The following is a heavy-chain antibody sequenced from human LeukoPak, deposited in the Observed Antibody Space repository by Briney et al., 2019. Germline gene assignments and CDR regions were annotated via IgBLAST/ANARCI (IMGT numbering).Heavy chain of an antibody. D-gene: IGHD5-12*01. CDR3: TTGGGGNVFDY. CDR1: GFTFSNAY. J-gene: IGHJ4*02. Sequence: GSLRLSCAASGFTFSNAYMSWVRQAPGKGLEWVGRIKSKTDGGTTDYAAPVKGRFTVSRDDSKNTLYLQMNSLKTEDTAVYYCTTGGGGNVFDYWGQGTLVTVSS. V-gene: IGHV3-15*01. CDR2: IKSKTDGGTT.